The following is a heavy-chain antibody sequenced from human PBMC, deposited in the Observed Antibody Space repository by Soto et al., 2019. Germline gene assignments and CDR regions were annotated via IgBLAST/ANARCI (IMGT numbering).Heavy chain of an antibody. CDR1: GFTFSSYG. V-gene: IGHV3-30*18. CDR3: AKDGRFRCSGGSCYSDRGFDY. Sequence: QVQLVESGGGVVQPGRSLRLSCAASGFTFSSYGMHWVRQAPGKGLEWVAVISYDGSNKYYADSVKGRFTISRDNSKNTLYLQMNSLRAEDTAVYYCAKDGRFRCSGGSCYSDRGFDYWGQGTLVTVSS. CDR2: ISYDGSNK. D-gene: IGHD2-15*01. J-gene: IGHJ4*02.